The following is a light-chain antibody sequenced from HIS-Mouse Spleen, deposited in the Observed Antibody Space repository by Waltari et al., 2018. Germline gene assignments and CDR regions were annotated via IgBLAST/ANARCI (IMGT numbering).Light chain of an antibody. V-gene: IGKV3-20*01. Sequence: EIVLTQSPGTLSWSPGERATLPCRASQSVSSSYLAWYQQKPGQAPRLLIYGASSRATGIPDRFSGSGSGTDFTLTISRLEPEDFAVYYCQQYGSSPQTFGQGTRLEIK. J-gene: IGKJ5*01. CDR1: QSVSSSY. CDR3: QQYGSSPQT. CDR2: GAS.